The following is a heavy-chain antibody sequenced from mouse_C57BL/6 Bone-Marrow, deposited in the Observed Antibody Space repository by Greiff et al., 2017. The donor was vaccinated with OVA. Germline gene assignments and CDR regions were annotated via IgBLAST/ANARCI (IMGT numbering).Heavy chain of an antibody. Sequence: QVQLQQPGAELVMPGASVKLSCKASGYTFTSYWMHWVKQRPGQGLEWIGEIDTSDSYTNYNQTFTGKSTLTVDKSSSTAYMQVSSQTSEDSAVYYCAREGLRYYAMDYWGQGTSVTVSS. V-gene: IGHV1-69*01. J-gene: IGHJ4*01. D-gene: IGHD2-4*01. CDR3: AREGLRYYAMDY. CDR2: IDTSDSYT. CDR1: GYTFTSYW.